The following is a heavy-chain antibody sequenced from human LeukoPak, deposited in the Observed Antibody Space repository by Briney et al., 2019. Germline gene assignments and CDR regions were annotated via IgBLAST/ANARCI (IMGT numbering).Heavy chain of an antibody. CDR3: ARDGGRQQLSI. V-gene: IGHV3-7*01. D-gene: IGHD6-13*01. Sequence: GGSLRLSCAASGFTFNSYWMSWVRQAPGKGLEWVANIKEDGSDKYYVDSVKGRFTISRDNAKNSLYVHMNSLRVEDTAVYYCARDGGRQQLSIWGQGTMVTVSS. CDR1: GFTFNSYW. J-gene: IGHJ3*02. CDR2: IKEDGSDK.